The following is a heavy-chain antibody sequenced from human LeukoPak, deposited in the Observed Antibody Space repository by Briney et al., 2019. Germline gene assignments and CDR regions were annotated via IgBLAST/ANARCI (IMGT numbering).Heavy chain of an antibody. CDR2: TSSSSSTI. D-gene: IGHD2-15*01. J-gene: IGHJ3*02. CDR1: GFTFSTYR. CDR3: ARLAHDAFDI. Sequence: GGSLRLSCAASGFTFSTYRMNWVRQAPGKGLEWVSYTSSSSSTIYYADSVKGRFTISRDNAKNSPYLQMNSPRAEDTGAYYCARLAHDAFDIWGQGTLVTVSS. V-gene: IGHV3-48*01.